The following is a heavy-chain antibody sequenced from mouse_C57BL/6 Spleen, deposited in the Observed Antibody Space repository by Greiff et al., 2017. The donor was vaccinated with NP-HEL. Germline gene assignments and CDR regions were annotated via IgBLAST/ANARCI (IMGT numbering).Heavy chain of an antibody. D-gene: IGHD1-1*01. CDR1: GYTFTSYG. J-gene: IGHJ1*03. V-gene: IGHV1-81*01. CDR3: ARPTVPEHFDV. Sequence: QVQLKESGAELARPGASVKLSCKASGYTFTSYGISWVKQRTGQGLEWIGEIYPRSGNTYYNEKFKGKATLTADKSSSTAYMELRSLTSEDSAVYFCARPTVPEHFDVWGTGTTVTVSS. CDR2: IYPRSGNT.